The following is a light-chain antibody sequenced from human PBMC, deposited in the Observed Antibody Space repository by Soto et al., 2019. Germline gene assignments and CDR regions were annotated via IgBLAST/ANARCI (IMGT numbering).Light chain of an antibody. J-gene: IGLJ3*02. CDR2: EVS. CDR1: SSDVGGYNF. CDR3: CSYTSSDTWV. Sequence: QSALTQPASVSGSPGQWITISCSGTSSDVGGYNFVSWYQQYPGKAPRLMIYEVSSRPSGVAHRFSGSKSGNTASLTISGLQAEDEADYFCCSYTSSDTWVFGGGTKVTVL. V-gene: IGLV2-14*01.